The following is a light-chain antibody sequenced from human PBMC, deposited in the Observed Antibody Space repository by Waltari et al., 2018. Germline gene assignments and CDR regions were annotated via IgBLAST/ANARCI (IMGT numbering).Light chain of an antibody. CDR1: RGHSTNL. Sequence: LVLTQSPSASASLGASVKLTCTLSRGHSTNLIAWPQQQPEKGPRYLMKVNSDGSHSKGDQIPDRFSGSSSGAEHYLTISSLQSEDEADYYCQTGGHGTWVFGGGTKLTVL. CDR2: VNSDGSH. CDR3: QTGGHGTWV. V-gene: IGLV4-69*01. J-gene: IGLJ3*02.